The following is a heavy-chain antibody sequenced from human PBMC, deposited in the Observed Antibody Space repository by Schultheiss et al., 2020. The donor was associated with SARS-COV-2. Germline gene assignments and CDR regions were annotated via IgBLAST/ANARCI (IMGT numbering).Heavy chain of an antibody. CDR2: IGTAGDT. V-gene: IGHV3-13*01. Sequence: GGSLRLSCAASGFTFSSYDMHWVRQATGKGLEWVSAIGTAGDTYYPGSVKGRFTISRENAKNSLYLQMNSLRAGDTAVYYCARGIRGVGDFDYWGQGTLVTVSS. CDR3: ARGIRGVGDFDY. J-gene: IGHJ4*02. D-gene: IGHD5-18*01. CDR1: GFTFSSYD.